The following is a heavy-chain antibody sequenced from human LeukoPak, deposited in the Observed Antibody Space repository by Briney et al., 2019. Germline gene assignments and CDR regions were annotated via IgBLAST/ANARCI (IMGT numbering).Heavy chain of an antibody. D-gene: IGHD6-13*01. J-gene: IGHJ4*02. CDR3: ARHLSSSWLYFDY. CDR2: TYNTGST. V-gene: IGHV4-59*08. CDR1: GGSISSYY. Sequence: PSETLSLTCTVSGGSISSYYWSWIRQPPGKGLEWIGYTYNTGSTNYNPSLKSRVTISVDTSKNQFSLKVSSVTAADTAMYYCARHLSSSWLYFDYWGQGTLVTVSS.